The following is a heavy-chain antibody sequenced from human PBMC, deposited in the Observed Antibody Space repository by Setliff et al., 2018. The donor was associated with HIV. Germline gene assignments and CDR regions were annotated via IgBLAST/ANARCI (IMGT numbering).Heavy chain of an antibody. D-gene: IGHD3-10*01. CDR2: IVVGRGNT. V-gene: IGHV1-58*01. Sequence: ASVKVSCKASGFTFTDSAVRWVRQTRGQRLEWIGWIVVGRGNTNYAQQFQGRVTITRDMSTSTAYMELSSLRSEDTAVYYCVADPSISMVRGLILGSTFDIWGQGTMVT. J-gene: IGHJ3*02. CDR1: GFTFTDSA. CDR3: VADPSISMVRGLILGSTFDI.